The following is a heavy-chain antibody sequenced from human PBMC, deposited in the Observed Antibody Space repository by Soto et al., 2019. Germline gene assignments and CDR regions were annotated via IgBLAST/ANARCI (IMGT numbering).Heavy chain of an antibody. CDR1: GFTFSSYG. CDR3: AKDLTTYCSSTSCYFDY. J-gene: IGHJ4*02. Sequence: GGSLRLSCAASGFTFSSYGMHWVRQAPGKGLEWVAVISYDGSNKYYVDSVKGRFTISRDNSKNTLYLQMNSLRAEDTAVYYCAKDLTTYCSSTSCYFDYWGQGTLVTVSS. D-gene: IGHD2-2*01. V-gene: IGHV3-30*18. CDR2: ISYDGSNK.